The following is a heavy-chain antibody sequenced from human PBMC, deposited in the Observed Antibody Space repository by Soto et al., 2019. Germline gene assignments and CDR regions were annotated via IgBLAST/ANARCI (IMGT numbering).Heavy chain of an antibody. CDR1: GFTFDDYT. V-gene: IGHV3-43*01. CDR3: AKDMAYGGNSGPFDY. Sequence: SGFTFDDYTMHWVRQAPGKGLEWVSLIFWDGSNTHYADSVKGRFTISRDNRKNSLYLQMDRLRTEDTALYYCAKDMAYGGNSGPFDYWGQGTLVTVSS. J-gene: IGHJ4*02. CDR2: IFWDGSNT. D-gene: IGHD4-17*01.